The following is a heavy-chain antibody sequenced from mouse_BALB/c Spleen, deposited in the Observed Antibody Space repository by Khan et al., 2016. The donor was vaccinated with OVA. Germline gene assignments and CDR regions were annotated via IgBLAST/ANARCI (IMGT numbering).Heavy chain of an antibody. CDR1: GYTFTSYW. CDR2: INPTSGYT. V-gene: IGHV1-7*01. CDR3: ARDRIDY. Sequence: QVQLQQSGAELAKPGPSVKMSCKASGYTFTSYWMHWIKQRPGQGLEWIGYINPTSGYTDYNQKFKDKATLTADKSSSTAYMQLSSLTSDDSAVYYCARDRIDYWGQGTALTVSS. J-gene: IGHJ2*01.